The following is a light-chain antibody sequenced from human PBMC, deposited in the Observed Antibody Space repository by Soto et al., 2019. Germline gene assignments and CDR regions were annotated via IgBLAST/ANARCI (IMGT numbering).Light chain of an antibody. Sequence: QSALTQSPSASGTPGQRVTISCSGSTSNSGTYAVNWYQQLPGTAPTLLIFRNHQRPSGVPDRFSGSKSGTSASLAISGPQSADEADYYCAAWDDSLRAVVFGGGTKLTVL. CDR1: TSNSGTYA. J-gene: IGLJ2*01. CDR3: AAWDDSLRAVV. CDR2: RNH. V-gene: IGLV1-44*01.